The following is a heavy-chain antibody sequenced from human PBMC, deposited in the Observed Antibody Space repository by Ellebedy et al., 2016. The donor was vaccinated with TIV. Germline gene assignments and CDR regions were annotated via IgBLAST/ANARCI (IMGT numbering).Heavy chain of an antibody. Sequence: GGSLRLSXAASGFTFSSYGMHWVRQAPGKGLEWVAVISYDGSNKYYADSVKGRFTISRDNSKNTLYLQMNSLRAEDTAVYYCAKDLRIAVAGRYYYYYMDVWGKGTTVTVSS. V-gene: IGHV3-30*18. D-gene: IGHD6-19*01. CDR3: AKDLRIAVAGRYYYYYMDV. J-gene: IGHJ6*03. CDR1: GFTFSSYG. CDR2: ISYDGSNK.